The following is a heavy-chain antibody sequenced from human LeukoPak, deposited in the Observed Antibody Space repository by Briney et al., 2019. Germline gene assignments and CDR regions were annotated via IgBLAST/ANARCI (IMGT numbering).Heavy chain of an antibody. CDR2: LYYSGST. CDR3: ANSANYGGNSGFFDY. CDR1: GGSISSSSYY. J-gene: IGHJ4*02. D-gene: IGHD4-23*01. V-gene: IGHV4-39*01. Sequence: KTSETLSLTCTVSGGSISSSSYYWGWIRQPPGKGLEWIGSLYYSGSTHYNPSLKSRVTISVDTSKNQFSLKLRSVTAADTAVYYCANSANYGGNSGFFDYWGQGTLVTVSS.